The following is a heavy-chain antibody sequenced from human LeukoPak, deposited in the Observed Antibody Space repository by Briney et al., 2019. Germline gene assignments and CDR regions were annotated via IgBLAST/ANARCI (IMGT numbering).Heavy chain of an antibody. CDR3: ARGDWAPFDY. CDR2: IDQDGGGK. D-gene: IGHD2-21*02. CDR1: GFTFSDYW. V-gene: IGHV3-7*01. Sequence: GGSLRISCAASGFTFSDYWMNWVRHAPGKGLEWVANIDQDGGGKYYLDSVKGRFTISRDNTKSSLYLQIDSLRAEDTAVYYCARGDWAPFDYWGQGSLLTVSS. J-gene: IGHJ4*02.